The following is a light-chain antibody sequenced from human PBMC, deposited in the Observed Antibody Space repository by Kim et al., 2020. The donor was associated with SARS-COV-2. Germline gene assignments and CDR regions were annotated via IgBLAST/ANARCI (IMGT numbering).Light chain of an antibody. CDR3: QQYASSPTT. J-gene: IGKJ4*01. CDR2: DAS. V-gene: IGKV3-20*01. Sequence: SAGERATLSGRASQTVSTSYLAWDQQKPGQAPRLLINDASRRATGIPDRFSGSGSGTDFTLTISRLEPEDFAVYYCQQYASSPTTFGGGTKVDIK. CDR1: QTVSTSY.